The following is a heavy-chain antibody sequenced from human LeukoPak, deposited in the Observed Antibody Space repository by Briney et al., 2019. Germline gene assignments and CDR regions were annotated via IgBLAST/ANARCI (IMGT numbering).Heavy chain of an antibody. CDR3: VQTTGWPGFDY. Sequence: SETLSLICTTSGVSISRFYWSWVRQPPGKGLEWIGNIYNGVPTFFNPSLKSRVTISVDTSRRQFSLELASVTAADTAVYYCVQTTGWPGFDYWGQGIPVTVSS. J-gene: IGHJ4*02. V-gene: IGHV4-4*09. CDR1: GVSISRFY. CDR2: IYNGVPT. D-gene: IGHD6-19*01.